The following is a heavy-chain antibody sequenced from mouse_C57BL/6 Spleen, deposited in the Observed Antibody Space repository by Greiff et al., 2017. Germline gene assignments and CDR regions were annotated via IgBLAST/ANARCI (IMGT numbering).Heavy chain of an antibody. D-gene: IGHD3-2*02. CDR2: IHPNSGST. Sequence: QVHVKQPGAELVKPGASVKLSCKASGYTFTSYWMHWVKQRPGQGLEWIGMIHPNSGSTNYNEQFKSKATLTVDKSSSTAYMQLSGLTSEDSAVXSGARGGSSGLAWFAYWGPGTLVTVSA. CDR1: GYTFTSYW. V-gene: IGHV1-64*01. CDR3: ARGGSSGLAWFAY. J-gene: IGHJ3*01.